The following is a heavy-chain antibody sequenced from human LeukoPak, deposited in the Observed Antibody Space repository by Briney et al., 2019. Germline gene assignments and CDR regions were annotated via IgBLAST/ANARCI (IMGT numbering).Heavy chain of an antibody. D-gene: IGHD6-13*01. J-gene: IGHJ4*02. CDR3: ARGGIAAADY. V-gene: IGHV4-4*07. Sequence: PSETMSLTWTVSGGFISSYYWSWIRQPAGKGLEWIGRIYTSGSTDYNPSLKRRVTMSVDTSKNQFSLKLSSVTAADTAVYYCARGGIAAADYWGQGTLVTVSS. CDR1: GGFISSYY. CDR2: IYTSGST.